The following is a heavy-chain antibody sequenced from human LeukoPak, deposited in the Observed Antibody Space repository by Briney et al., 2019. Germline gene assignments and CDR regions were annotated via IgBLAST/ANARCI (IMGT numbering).Heavy chain of an antibody. CDR3: ARDSITVSVGAFDI. V-gene: IGHV3-64*01. J-gene: IGHJ3*02. CDR2: ISSNGGST. D-gene: IGHD2-2*01. CDR1: GFTFSHYA. Sequence: PGGSLRLSCAASGFTFSHYAMHWVRQAPGKGLEYVSAISSNGGSTYYANSVKGRFTISRDNSKNTLYLQMGSLRAEDMGVYYCARDSITVSVGAFDIWGQGTKVIVSS.